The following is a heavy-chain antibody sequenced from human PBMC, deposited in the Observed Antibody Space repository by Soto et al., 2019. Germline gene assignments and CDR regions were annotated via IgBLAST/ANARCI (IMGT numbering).Heavy chain of an antibody. J-gene: IGHJ5*02. V-gene: IGHV4-59*01. D-gene: IGHD1-26*01. CDR2: ISNSGSI. CDR3: ARGREDFHAGRGPRWMWLAP. CDR1: GGSINSDF. Sequence: QVQLQESGPGLVKPSETLSLTCTVSGGSINSDFWSWIRQPPGKGLEWIGYISNSGSIDYSPSLKRRATISACSSRNQFSLKLRSVNTAATAVYFCARGREDFHAGRGPRWMWLAPWGQGTLVTVSS.